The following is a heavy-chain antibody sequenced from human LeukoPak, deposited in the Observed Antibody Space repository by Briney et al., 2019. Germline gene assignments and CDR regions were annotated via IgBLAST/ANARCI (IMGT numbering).Heavy chain of an antibody. Sequence: SETLSLTCKVSDGSISSHYWSWIRQPPGKGLEWIGHFAYSGTTSYNASLKSRVTISVDTSKNQFSLRLTSVTAADTAVYYCARPHSSGWYGVYDTWGQGTMVTVSS. J-gene: IGHJ3*02. CDR3: ARPHSSGWYGVYDT. D-gene: IGHD6-19*01. CDR2: FAYSGTT. CDR1: DGSISSHY. V-gene: IGHV4-59*08.